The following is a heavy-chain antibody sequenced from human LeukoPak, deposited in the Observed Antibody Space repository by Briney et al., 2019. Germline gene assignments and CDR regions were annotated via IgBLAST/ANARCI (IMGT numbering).Heavy chain of an antibody. D-gene: IGHD6-13*01. CDR2: IYYSGTT. CDR1: GGSISSYY. CDR3: ARGVYIAAAQYGY. J-gene: IGHJ4*02. Sequence: PPETLSLTCTVSGGSISSYYWSWIRQPPGKGLEWIGYIYYSGTTNYNPSLKSRVTISVDTSKNQFSLKLSSVTAADTAVYYCARGVYIAAAQYGYWGQGTLVTVSS. V-gene: IGHV4-59*01.